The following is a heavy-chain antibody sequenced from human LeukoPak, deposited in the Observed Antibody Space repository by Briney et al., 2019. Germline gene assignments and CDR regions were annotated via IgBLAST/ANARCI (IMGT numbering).Heavy chain of an antibody. CDR1: GYTFTGYF. CDR3: ARDAGRAKDYGVLYNWFDP. D-gene: IGHD4-17*01. V-gene: IGHV1-2*02. J-gene: IGHJ5*02. Sequence: ASVKVSCKASGYTFTGYFMHWVRQAPGQGLEWMGWINPNNGGTKYAQKFQGRVTMTRDTSISTAYMEPSSLRSDDTAVYYCARDAGRAKDYGVLYNWFDPWGQGTLVTVSS. CDR2: INPNNGGT.